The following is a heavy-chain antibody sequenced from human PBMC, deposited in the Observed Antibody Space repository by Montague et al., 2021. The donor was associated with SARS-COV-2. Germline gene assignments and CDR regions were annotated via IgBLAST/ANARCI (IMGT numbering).Heavy chain of an antibody. CDR2: INPGDSDT. J-gene: IGHJ5*02. V-gene: IGHV5-51*01. CDR1: GYNFTRYW. Sequence: QSGAEVKLPGESLKISCKTSGYNFTRYWIGWVRQMPGKGLEWMGIINPGDSDTKYSPSFQGQVTISADKSIGTAYLQWSSLKTSDTAMYYCARQPSNWYDPWGQGTLVTVSS. CDR3: ARQPSNWYDP.